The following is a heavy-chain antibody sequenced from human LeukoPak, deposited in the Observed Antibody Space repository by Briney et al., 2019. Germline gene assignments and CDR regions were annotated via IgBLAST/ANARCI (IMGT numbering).Heavy chain of an antibody. J-gene: IGHJ6*03. CDR1: GGSISSYH. Sequence: SETLSLTCTVSGGSISSYHWSWIRQPPGKGLECIGYIYYSGSTNYNPSLKSRVTISVDTSKNQFSLKLSSVTAADTAVYYCARSYYDFWNGYYQTGDYYYYMDVWGKGTTVTVSS. D-gene: IGHD3-3*01. CDR3: ARSYYDFWNGYYQTGDYYYYMDV. CDR2: IYYSGST. V-gene: IGHV4-59*01.